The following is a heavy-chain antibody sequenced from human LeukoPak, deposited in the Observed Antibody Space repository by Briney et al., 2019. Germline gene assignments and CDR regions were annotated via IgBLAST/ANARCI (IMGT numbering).Heavy chain of an antibody. V-gene: IGHV1-46*01. CDR2: INPSGGST. J-gene: IGHJ4*02. Sequence: GASVKVSCKASGYTFTSYYMHWVRQAPGQGLEGMGIINPSGGSTSYAQKFQGRVTMTRDTSTSTVYMELSSLRSEDTAVYYCAREMATGHFDYWGQGTLVTVSS. D-gene: IGHD5-24*01. CDR1: GYTFTSYY. CDR3: AREMATGHFDY.